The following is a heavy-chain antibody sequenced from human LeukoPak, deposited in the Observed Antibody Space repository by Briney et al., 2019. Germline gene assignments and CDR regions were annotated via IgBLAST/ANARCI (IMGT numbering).Heavy chain of an antibody. J-gene: IGHJ5*01. CDR2: ISGGSNYI. Sequence: GGSLRLSCAASGFIFSVYSMNWVRQAPGKGLERVSSISGGSNYIYYADSLKGRFTISRDNAKNSLYLHMNSLRAEDTAVYYCVRDHLLIDDKSNWFDSWGQGTLVTVSS. CDR3: VRDHLLIDDKSNWFDS. V-gene: IGHV3-21*01. D-gene: IGHD2-15*01. CDR1: GFIFSVYS.